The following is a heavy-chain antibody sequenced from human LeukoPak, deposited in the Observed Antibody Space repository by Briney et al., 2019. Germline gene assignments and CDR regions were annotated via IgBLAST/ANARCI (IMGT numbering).Heavy chain of an antibody. Sequence: ASVKVSCKASGYTFTGYYMHWVRQATGQGLEWMGWMNPNSGNTGYAQKFQGRVTMTRNTSISTAYMELSSLRSEDTAVYYCARGPPHYYDSSGYYYVDYYYGMDVWGQGTTVTVSS. CDR2: MNPNSGNT. CDR1: GYTFTGYY. V-gene: IGHV1-8*02. D-gene: IGHD3-22*01. CDR3: ARGPPHYYDSSGYYYVDYYYGMDV. J-gene: IGHJ6*02.